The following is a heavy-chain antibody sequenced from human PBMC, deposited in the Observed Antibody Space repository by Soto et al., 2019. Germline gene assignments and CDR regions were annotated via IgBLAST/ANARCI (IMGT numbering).Heavy chain of an antibody. V-gene: IGHV1-2*04. CDR3: ARSISSPARGTDYGMDV. D-gene: IGHD3-3*02. CDR1: GYTFTGYY. CDR2: INPNNGAT. Sequence: QVQLVQSGAEVKKPGASVKVSCKASGYTFTGYYMHWVRQAPGQGLEWMGWINPNNGATNYAQKFQAWVTMTRDTSISTAYMDLSRLTSDDTAVYYCARSISSPARGTDYGMDVWGQGTTVTVSS. J-gene: IGHJ6*02.